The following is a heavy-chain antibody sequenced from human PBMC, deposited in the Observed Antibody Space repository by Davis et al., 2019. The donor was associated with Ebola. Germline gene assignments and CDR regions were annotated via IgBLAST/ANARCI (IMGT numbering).Heavy chain of an antibody. D-gene: IGHD3-22*01. CDR2: IIPIFGTA. CDR3: VRDLGSGAYYYFY. CDR1: GGTFSSYA. J-gene: IGHJ4*02. V-gene: IGHV1-69*13. Sequence: SVKVSCKASGGTFSSYAISWVRQAPGQGLEWMGGIIPIFGTANYAQKFQGRVTITADESTSTAYMELSSLGSEDTAVYYCVRDLGSGAYYYFYWGQGTLVTVSS.